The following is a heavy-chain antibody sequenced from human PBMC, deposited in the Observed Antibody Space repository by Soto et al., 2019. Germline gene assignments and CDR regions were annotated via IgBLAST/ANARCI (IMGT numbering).Heavy chain of an antibody. Sequence: GGSLRLSCATSGFTFSNYAMTWVRQAPGEGLEWVSTISGGTTYYADSVKGRFTISRDNPKKTLELQMNSLRAEDTAVYYCVKDWSGDKCPCLDVWGQGTTVTAP. J-gene: IGHJ6*02. D-gene: IGHD3-3*01. V-gene: IGHV3-23*01. CDR1: GFTFSNYA. CDR2: ISGGTT. CDR3: VKDWSGDKCPCLDV.